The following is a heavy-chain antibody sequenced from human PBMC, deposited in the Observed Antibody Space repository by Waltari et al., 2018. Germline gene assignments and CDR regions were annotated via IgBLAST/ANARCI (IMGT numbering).Heavy chain of an antibody. Sequence: QVHLVESGGGVVQPGRSLRLSCAASGSSFSCYALHWVRQAPGKGLEGAAVISFDGKNKYYEDSVKGRFAISRDDSKNTLYLQMNSLRTEDTAVYYCATDGTDCSTTSCYFGGIDVWGQGTTVTVSS. CDR2: ISFDGKNK. D-gene: IGHD2-2*01. CDR1: GSSFSCYA. V-gene: IGHV3-30*09. J-gene: IGHJ6*02. CDR3: ATDGTDCSTTSCYFGGIDV.